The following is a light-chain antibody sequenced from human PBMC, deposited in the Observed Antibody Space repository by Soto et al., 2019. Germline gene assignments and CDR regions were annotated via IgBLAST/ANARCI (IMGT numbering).Light chain of an antibody. CDR2: DVS. Sequence: QSALTQPASVSGSPGQSVTISCTGTSSDVGDYNYVSWYQQHPGKAPKLMIYDVSNRPSGVSNRFSGSKSGNTASLTISGRQAEDEADYYCSSYTSNGTLEIFGGGTKLTVL. J-gene: IGLJ2*01. CDR3: SSYTSNGTLEI. CDR1: SSDVGDYNY. V-gene: IGLV2-14*01.